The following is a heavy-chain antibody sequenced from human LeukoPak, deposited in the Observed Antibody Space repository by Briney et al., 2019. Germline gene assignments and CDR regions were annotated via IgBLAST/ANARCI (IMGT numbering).Heavy chain of an antibody. CDR2: IGNNGGGI. V-gene: IGHV3-23*01. J-gene: IGHJ4*02. CDR1: GFTFSTYT. Sequence: GGSLRLSCAASGFTFSTYTMYWVRHPPGKRLEWVSIIGNNGGGIHYADSVKGRFTISRDNFKNALYLQMNSLRVEDTAVYYCARRRYNWNAIDYWGQGTLVTVSS. CDR3: ARRRYNWNAIDY. D-gene: IGHD1-20*01.